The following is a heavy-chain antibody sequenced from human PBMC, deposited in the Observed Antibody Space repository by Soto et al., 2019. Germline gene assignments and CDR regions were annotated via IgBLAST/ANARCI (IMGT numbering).Heavy chain of an antibody. CDR1: GYTFTSYG. V-gene: IGHV1-18*01. D-gene: IGHD3-9*01. J-gene: IGHJ6*02. CDR2: ISAYNGST. Sequence: ASVKVSCKASGYTFTSYGISWVRQAPGQGLEWMGWISAYNGSTNYAQKLQGRVTMTTDTSTSTAYMELRSLRSDDTAVYYCAREVLRYFDWLYPGMDVWGQGTTVTVSS. CDR3: AREVLRYFDWLYPGMDV.